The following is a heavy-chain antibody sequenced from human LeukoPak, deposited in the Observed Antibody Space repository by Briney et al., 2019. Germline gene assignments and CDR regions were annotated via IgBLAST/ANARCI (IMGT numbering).Heavy chain of an antibody. CDR3: ARGGSGSYFSWLDP. J-gene: IGHJ5*02. CDR1: GYTFTGYY. V-gene: IGHV1-2*02. D-gene: IGHD3-10*01. Sequence: ASVKVSCKASGYTFTGYYIHWVLQAPGQGLECMGWINSNSGGTNYAQKFQGRVTMTRDTSISTAYMELSRLRSDDTAVYYCARGGSGSYFSWLDPWGQGTLVTVSS. CDR2: INSNSGGT.